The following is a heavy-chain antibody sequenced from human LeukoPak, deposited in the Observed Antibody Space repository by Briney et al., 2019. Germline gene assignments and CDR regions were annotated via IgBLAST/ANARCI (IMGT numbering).Heavy chain of an antibody. J-gene: IGHJ4*02. CDR2: VYHSGSA. V-gene: IGHV4-4*02. Sequence: PSGTLSLTCAVSGDSISSPKWWSWVRRPPGKGLEWIGEVYHSGSANYNPSVKSRVTISVDKSKNQFSLKLTSATAADTAVYYCARDLRGIVAPPRWGQGTLVSVSS. CDR3: ARDLRGIVAPPR. CDR1: GDSISSPKW. D-gene: IGHD2-15*01.